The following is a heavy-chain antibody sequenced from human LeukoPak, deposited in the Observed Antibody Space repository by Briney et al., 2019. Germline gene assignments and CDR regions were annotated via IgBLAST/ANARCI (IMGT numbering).Heavy chain of an antibody. D-gene: IGHD3-10*01. J-gene: IGHJ5*02. V-gene: IGHV1-8*01. CDR1: GYTFTSYD. Sequence: ASVKVSCKASGYTFTSYDINWVRQATGQGLEWMGWMNPNSGNTGYAQKFQGRVTMTRNTSISTAYMELSSLRSEDTAAYYCARGRYYYGSRWFDPWGQGTLVTVSS. CDR3: ARGRYYYGSRWFDP. CDR2: MNPNSGNT.